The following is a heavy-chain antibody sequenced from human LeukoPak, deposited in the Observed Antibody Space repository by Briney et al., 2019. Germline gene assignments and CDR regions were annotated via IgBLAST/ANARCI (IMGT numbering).Heavy chain of an antibody. V-gene: IGHV4-59*01. J-gene: IGHJ5*02. CDR1: GGSISSYY. CDR2: IYYSGST. D-gene: IGHD2-2*02. CDR3: ARGGGYCSSTSCHTNRFDP. Sequence: PSETLSLTCTVSGGSISSYYWSWIRQPPGKGLEWIGYIYYSGSTNYNPSLKSRVTISVDTSKNQFSLKLSSVTAADTAVYYCARGGGYCSSTSCHTNRFDPWGQGTLVTVSS.